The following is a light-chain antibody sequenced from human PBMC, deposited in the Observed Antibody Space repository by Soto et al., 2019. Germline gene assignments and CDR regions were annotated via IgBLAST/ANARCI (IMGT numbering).Light chain of an antibody. Sequence: QSALTQPASVSGSPGQSITISCTGTSSDVGGYNYVSWYQHHPGKAPKLIIYGDSERPSGVSNRFSGSKSGNTASLTISGLQADDEADYYCSSYTTSTTLVFGGGTKLTVL. CDR2: GDS. CDR3: SSYTTSTTLV. V-gene: IGLV2-14*01. J-gene: IGLJ2*01. CDR1: SSDVGGYNY.